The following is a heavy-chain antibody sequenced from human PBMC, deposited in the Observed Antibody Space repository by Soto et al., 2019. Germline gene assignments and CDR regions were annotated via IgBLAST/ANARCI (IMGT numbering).Heavy chain of an antibody. CDR3: ARDQLLWFGEPFDY. CDR2: INAGNGNT. D-gene: IGHD3-10*01. J-gene: IGHJ4*02. V-gene: IGHV1-3*01. CDR1: GYTFTSYA. Sequence: GASLKVSCKASGYTFTSYAMHWVRQAPGQRLEWMGWINAGNGNTKYSQKFQGRVTITRDTSASTAYMELSSLRSEDTAVYYCARDQLLWFGEPFDYWGQGTLVTVSS.